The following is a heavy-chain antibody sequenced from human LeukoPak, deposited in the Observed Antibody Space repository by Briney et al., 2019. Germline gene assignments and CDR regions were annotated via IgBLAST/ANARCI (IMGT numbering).Heavy chain of an antibody. CDR3: AKSGYYYDSSGYYYNDY. CDR2: ISYDGSNK. V-gene: IGHV3-30*18. Sequence: GGSLRLSCAASGFTFSSYGMHWVRQAPGKGLEWVAVISYDGSNKYYADSVKGRFTISRDNSKNTLYLQMNSLRAEDTAVYYCAKSGYYYDSSGYYYNDYWGQGTLVTVSS. J-gene: IGHJ4*02. D-gene: IGHD3-22*01. CDR1: GFTFSSYG.